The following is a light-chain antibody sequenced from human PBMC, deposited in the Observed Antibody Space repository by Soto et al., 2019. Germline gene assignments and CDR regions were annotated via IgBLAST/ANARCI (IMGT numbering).Light chain of an antibody. CDR1: SSDVGGYNY. CDR3: SSYTSSSTLRV. CDR2: EVS. J-gene: IGLJ3*02. Sequence: QSALTQPASVSGSPGQSITISCTGTSSDVGGYNYVSWYQQHPGKAPKVMIYEVSNRPSGVSDRFSGSKSGNTASLTISGLQADDEAHYYCSSYTSSSTLRVFGGGTKLTVL. V-gene: IGLV2-14*01.